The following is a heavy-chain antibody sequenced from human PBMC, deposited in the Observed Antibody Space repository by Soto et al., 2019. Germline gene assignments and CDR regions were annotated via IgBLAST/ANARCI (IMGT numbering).Heavy chain of an antibody. CDR2: ISSNSRYI. CDR1: GFSLSSQS. V-gene: IGHV3-21*01. Sequence: EEQLVESGGGLVKPGGSLRLSCVASGFSLSSQSINWVRQAPGKGLEWVSSISSNSRYIYYVDSVKGRFTISRDNTKNTVSLQMNSLRAEDTAVYFCASEDFWYFDLWGRGALVTVSS. CDR3: ASEDFWYFDL. D-gene: IGHD3-3*01. J-gene: IGHJ2*01.